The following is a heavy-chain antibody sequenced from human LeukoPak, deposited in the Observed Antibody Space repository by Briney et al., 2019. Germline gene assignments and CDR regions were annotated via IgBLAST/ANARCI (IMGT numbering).Heavy chain of an antibody. CDR2: IWYDGSNK. CDR3: ARDSYGPEY. J-gene: IGHJ4*02. CDR1: GFTFSSYG. D-gene: IGHD5-18*01. Sequence: GGSLRLSCAASGFTFSSYGMHRVRQAPGKGLEWVAVIWYDGSNKYYADSVKGRFTISRDNSKNTLYLQINSLRAEDTAVYYCARDSYGPEYWGQGTLVTVSS. V-gene: IGHV3-33*01.